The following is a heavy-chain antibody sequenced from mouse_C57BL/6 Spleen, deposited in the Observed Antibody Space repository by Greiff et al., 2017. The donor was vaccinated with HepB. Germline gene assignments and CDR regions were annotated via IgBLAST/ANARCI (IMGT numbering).Heavy chain of an antibody. CDR2: IWSGGST. J-gene: IGHJ2*01. CDR3: ARNGDYDYLDY. V-gene: IGHV2-2*01. Sequence: VQRVESGPGLVQPSQSLSITCTVSGFSLTSYGVHWVRQSPGKGLEWLGVIWSGGSTDYNAAFISRLSISKDNSKSQVFFKMNSLQADDTAIYYCARNGDYDYLDYWGQGTTLTVSS. D-gene: IGHD2-4*01. CDR1: GFSLTSYG.